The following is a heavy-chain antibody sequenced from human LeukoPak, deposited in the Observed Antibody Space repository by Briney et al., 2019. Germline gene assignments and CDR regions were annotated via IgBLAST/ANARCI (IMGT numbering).Heavy chain of an antibody. CDR3: AGDGDNWNYVSTFDY. Sequence: KPSETLSLTCAVYGGSFSGYYWSWIRQPPGKGLEWIGEINHSGSTNYNPSLKSRVTISVDTSKNQFSLKLSSVTAAETAVYYCAGDGDNWNYVSTFDYWGQGTLVTVSS. J-gene: IGHJ4*02. CDR1: GGSFSGYY. V-gene: IGHV4-34*01. CDR2: INHSGST. D-gene: IGHD1-7*01.